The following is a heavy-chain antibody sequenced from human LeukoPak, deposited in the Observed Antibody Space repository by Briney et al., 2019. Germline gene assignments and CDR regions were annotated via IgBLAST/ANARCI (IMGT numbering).Heavy chain of an antibody. V-gene: IGHV3-11*01. D-gene: IGHD5-24*01. CDR2: ISRNGSTV. CDR3: AREEVRSFDN. J-gene: IGHJ4*02. CDR1: GFTFSDYY. Sequence: GGSLRLSCVVSGFTFSDYYMSWIRQAPGKGLEWVSYISRNGSTVYYAGSVKGRFTISRDNAKKSLYLQMNSLRPDDTAVYYCAREEVRSFDNWGQGTLVTVSS.